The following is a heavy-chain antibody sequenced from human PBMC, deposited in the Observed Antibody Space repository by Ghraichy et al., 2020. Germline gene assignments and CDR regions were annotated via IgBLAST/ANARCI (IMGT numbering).Heavy chain of an antibody. J-gene: IGHJ4*02. CDR1: GGSFTDYS. Sequence: SQTLSLTCAVTGGSFTDYSFSWIRQSPGKGLEWIGEIIYTGITTYNPSLKRQVTILIDSSKRQFSLRVTSMTAADTAFYYCARGLRGPTYSFDYWGQGSLVTVSS. V-gene: IGHV4-34*01. CDR3: ARGLRGPTYSFDY. D-gene: IGHD3-10*01. CDR2: IIYTGIT.